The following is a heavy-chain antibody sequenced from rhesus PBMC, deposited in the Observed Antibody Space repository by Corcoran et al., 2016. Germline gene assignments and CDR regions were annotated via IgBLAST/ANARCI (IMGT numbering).Heavy chain of an antibody. D-gene: IGHD5-24*01. Sequence: EVQLVQSGAEVKKPGASVKISCKTSGDTFTDYYLNWVRQAPGKGLEWIVRIVPEDGEAIHAQKFHDRVTITAATSTDTAYMELRSLRSGDTAVYYCTTGRYREGFDYWGQGVLVTVSS. CDR3: TTGRYREGFDY. J-gene: IGHJ4*01. V-gene: IGHV1-111*02. CDR2: IVPEDGEA. CDR1: GDTFTDYY.